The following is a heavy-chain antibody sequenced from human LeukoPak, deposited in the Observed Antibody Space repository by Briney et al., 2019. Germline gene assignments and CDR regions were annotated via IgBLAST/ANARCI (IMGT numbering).Heavy chain of an antibody. V-gene: IGHV4-34*01. CDR1: GGSFSGYY. CDR3: ARGPLRTWIQLWSGFDY. Sequence: SETLSLTCAVYGGSFSGYYWSWIRQPPGKGLEWIGEINHSGSTNYNPSLKSRVTISVDTSKNQFSLKLSSVTAADTAVYYCARGPLRTWIQLWSGFDYWGQGTLVTVSS. J-gene: IGHJ4*02. D-gene: IGHD5-18*01. CDR2: INHSGST.